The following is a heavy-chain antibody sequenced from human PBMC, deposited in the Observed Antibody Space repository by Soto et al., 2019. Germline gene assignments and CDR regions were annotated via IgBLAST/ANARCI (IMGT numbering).Heavy chain of an antibody. D-gene: IGHD3-9*01. Sequence: QVQLQESGPGLVKPSETLSLTCTVSGGSISSYYWSWIRQPPGKGLEWIGYIYYSGSTNYNPSLKXRXTXSLXTSKTQFSLKLSSVTAADTAVYYCARALILTGYYIHDAFDIWGQGTMVTVSS. CDR1: GGSISSYY. CDR2: IYYSGST. V-gene: IGHV4-59*01. J-gene: IGHJ3*02. CDR3: ARALILTGYYIHDAFDI.